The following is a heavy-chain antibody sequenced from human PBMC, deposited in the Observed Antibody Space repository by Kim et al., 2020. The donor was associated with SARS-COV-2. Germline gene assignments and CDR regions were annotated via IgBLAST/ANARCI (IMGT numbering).Heavy chain of an antibody. CDR3: ARHRVSSSRWFDP. D-gene: IGHD6-6*01. Sequence: YSPSCQGHVTISADKSISTAYLQWSSLKASDTAMYYCARHRVSSSRWFDPWGQGTLVTVSS. V-gene: IGHV5-10-1*01. J-gene: IGHJ5*02.